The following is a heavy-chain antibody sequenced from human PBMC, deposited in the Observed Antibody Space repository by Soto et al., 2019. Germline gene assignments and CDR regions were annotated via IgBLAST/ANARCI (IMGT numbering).Heavy chain of an antibody. D-gene: IGHD5-18*01. Sequence: QVQLQESGPGLVKPSQTLSLMCTVSGAPISGGDYHWSWIRQPPGKGLEWIGYIFPSGATHYHSSLGSRITMSVETSKSHFSLKLTSVTAADTAVYVCARGSAAKRSFDLWGRATLVTVSS. CDR2: IFPSGAT. CDR3: ARGSAAKRSFDL. J-gene: IGHJ2*01. CDR1: GAPISGGDYH. V-gene: IGHV4-30-4*01.